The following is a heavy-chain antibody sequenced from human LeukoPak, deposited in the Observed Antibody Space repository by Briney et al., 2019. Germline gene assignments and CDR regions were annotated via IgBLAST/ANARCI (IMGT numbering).Heavy chain of an antibody. CDR1: GFTFSSYA. J-gene: IGHJ4*02. CDR2: ISGSGGNT. V-gene: IGHV3-23*01. CDR3: ARVALPWTTVTPDY. Sequence: GGSLRLSCAASGFTFSSYAMSWVRQAPGKGLEWVSTISGSGGNTYYADSVKGRFTISRDNSKNTLYLQMNSLRAEDTAVYYCARVALPWTTVTPDYWGQGTLVTVSS. D-gene: IGHD4-17*01.